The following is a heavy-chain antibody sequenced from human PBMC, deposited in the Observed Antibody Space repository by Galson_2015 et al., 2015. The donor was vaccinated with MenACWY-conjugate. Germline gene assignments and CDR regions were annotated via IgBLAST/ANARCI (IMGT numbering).Heavy chain of an antibody. CDR1: GYTFTNYW. CDR3: ARQKGLRWETDMGV. D-gene: IGHD4-23*01. CDR2: IFPIDSDT. J-gene: IGHJ6*02. V-gene: IGHV5-51*01. Sequence: QSGAEVKKPGESLKISCKASGYTFTNYWIAWVRQMPGKGLEWMGIIFPIDSDTGYSPSFQGQVTISADKSINTAYLQWNSLKASDTAVYFCARQKGLRWETDMGVWGQGTTVIVSS.